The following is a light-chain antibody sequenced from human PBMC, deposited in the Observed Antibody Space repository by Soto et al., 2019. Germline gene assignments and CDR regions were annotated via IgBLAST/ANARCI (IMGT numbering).Light chain of an antibody. Sequence: DIQMTQSPSSLSASVGDRVTITCQASHDIKKYLNWYQEKPGKAPKLLIFDASNLQTGVPSRFSGSGSGTHFTFTISSLQPEDIATYYCQRYDSVPPTFGHGTRLDIK. J-gene: IGKJ5*01. CDR2: DAS. V-gene: IGKV1-33*01. CDR3: QRYDSVPPT. CDR1: HDIKKY.